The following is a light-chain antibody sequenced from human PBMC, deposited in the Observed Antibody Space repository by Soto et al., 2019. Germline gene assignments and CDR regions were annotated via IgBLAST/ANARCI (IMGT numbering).Light chain of an antibody. V-gene: IGKV1-39*01. CDR3: QQGYSTSWT. Sequence: DIQMTQSPSSLSASVGDRVTITCRASQSISSYLNWYRQKPGKAPKLLIYAASSLQSGVPSRFSGTVSGTDFTLTISSLQPEDFATYYCQQGYSTSWTFGQGTKVEIK. J-gene: IGKJ1*01. CDR1: QSISSY. CDR2: AAS.